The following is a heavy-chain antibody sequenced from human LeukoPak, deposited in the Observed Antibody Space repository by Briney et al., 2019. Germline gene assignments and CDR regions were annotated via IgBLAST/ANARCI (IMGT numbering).Heavy chain of an antibody. V-gene: IGHV3-21*01. Sequence: RGSLRLSCAASGFTFSTYYMNWVRQAPGKGLEWVSFITGSSSYIYYTDSVKGRFTISRDNAKNSLFLQMNSLRDEDTAVYYCASGFSSSPYFDYWGQGTLVTVSS. CDR3: ASGFSSSPYFDY. D-gene: IGHD6-6*01. CDR2: ITGSSSYI. CDR1: GFTFSTYY. J-gene: IGHJ4*02.